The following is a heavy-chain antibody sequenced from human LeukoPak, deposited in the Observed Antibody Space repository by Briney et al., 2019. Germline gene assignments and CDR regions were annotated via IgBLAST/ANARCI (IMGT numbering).Heavy chain of an antibody. Sequence: PSETLSLTCAVSAYSISSDYYWGWIRQPPGKGLEWIGTIYHSGTTYYNPSLKSRVTISVDTSKNQFSLKLSSVTAADMAVYYCARESVSSGTNWFDPWGQGTLVTVSS. J-gene: IGHJ5*02. CDR2: IYHSGTT. CDR1: AYSISSDYY. D-gene: IGHD3-10*01. V-gene: IGHV4-38-2*02. CDR3: ARESVSSGTNWFDP.